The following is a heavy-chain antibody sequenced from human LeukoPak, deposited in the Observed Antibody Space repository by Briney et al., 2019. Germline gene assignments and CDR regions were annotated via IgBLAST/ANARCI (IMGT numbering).Heavy chain of an antibody. V-gene: IGHV4-4*07. CDR3: ARTQTYYDILTGYHGSYYFDY. J-gene: IGHJ4*02. CDR1: GGSISSYY. CDR2: IYTSGST. D-gene: IGHD3-9*01. Sequence: PSETLSHTCTVSGGSISSYYWSWIRQPAGKGLEWIGRIYTSGSTNYNPSLKSRVTMSVDTSKNQFSLKLSSVTAADTAVYYCARTQTYYDILTGYHGSYYFDYWGQGTLVTVSS.